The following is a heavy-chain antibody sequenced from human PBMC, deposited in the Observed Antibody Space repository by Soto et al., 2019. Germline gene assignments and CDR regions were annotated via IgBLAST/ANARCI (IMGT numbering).Heavy chain of an antibody. D-gene: IGHD3-22*01. CDR3: ARHFVAVVIKGWGY. CDR2: TYYNGKA. V-gene: IGHV4-39*01. CDR1: GDSIDRSNYY. J-gene: IGHJ4*02. Sequence: QLQLQESGPGLVKPSETLSLTCTVSGDSIDRSNYYWDWLRQPPGKGQEWIGTTYYNGKAYYNRSLKSRVTRSVDTSKNQFSLKLISVTAADTAVYYCARHFVAVVIKGWGYWGQGTLVTVSS.